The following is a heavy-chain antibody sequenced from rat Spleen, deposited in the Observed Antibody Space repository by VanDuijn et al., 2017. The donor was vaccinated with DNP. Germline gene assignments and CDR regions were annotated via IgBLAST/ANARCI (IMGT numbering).Heavy chain of an antibody. V-gene: IGHV5-17*01. J-gene: IGHJ2*01. D-gene: IGHD4-3*01. Sequence: EVQLVESGGGLVQPGRSLKLSCAASGFAFGDYAMAWVRQAPKKGLEWVATISYDDSRSYYRDSVKGRFTISRDNAKSTLYLQMNSLRSEDMATYYCVRWNSGHFDYWGQGVMVTVSS. CDR2: ISYDDSRS. CDR1: GFAFGDYA. CDR3: VRWNSGHFDY.